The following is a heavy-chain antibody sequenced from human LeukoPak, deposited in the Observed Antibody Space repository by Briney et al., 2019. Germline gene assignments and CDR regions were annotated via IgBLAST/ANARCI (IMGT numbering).Heavy chain of an antibody. CDR3: AKMDSDSSGFFSN. D-gene: IGHD3-22*01. J-gene: IGHJ4*02. Sequence: ASVKVSCKASGYSFTTYGICWLRQAPGHGLEWIAWISVYNGNTNYADKVRGRVLVTTDISATTAYLELKSLRYDDTGVYYCAKMDSDSSGFFSNWGQGTPVTVSS. V-gene: IGHV1-18*01. CDR2: ISVYNGNT. CDR1: GYSFTTYG.